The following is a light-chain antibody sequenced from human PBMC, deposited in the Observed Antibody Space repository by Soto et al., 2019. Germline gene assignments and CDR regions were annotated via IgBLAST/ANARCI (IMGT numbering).Light chain of an antibody. CDR2: AAS. CDR1: QHISTY. CDR3: QQSSTIPRT. Sequence: DLPMTQSPSSLSASVGDRVTISCRSSQHISTYLNWYQHKPGKAPKLLVYAASTLQSGVPSRFSGSGSGTDFRLTISSLQPEDFATYYCQQSSTIPRTFGQGTKVDLK. J-gene: IGKJ1*01. V-gene: IGKV1-39*01.